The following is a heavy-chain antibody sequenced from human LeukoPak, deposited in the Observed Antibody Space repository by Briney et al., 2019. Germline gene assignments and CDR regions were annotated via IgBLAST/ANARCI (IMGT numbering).Heavy chain of an antibody. CDR1: GGSISSGGYY. V-gene: IGHV4-31*11. CDR2: IYYSGST. J-gene: IGHJ4*02. Sequence: TSGTLSLTCAVSGGSISSGGYYWSWIRQHPGKGLEWIGYIYYSGSTYYNPSLKSRVTISVDTSKNQFSLKLSSVTAADTAVYYCARGYSSGWSWDYWGQGTLVTVSS. CDR3: ARGYSSGWSWDY. D-gene: IGHD6-19*01.